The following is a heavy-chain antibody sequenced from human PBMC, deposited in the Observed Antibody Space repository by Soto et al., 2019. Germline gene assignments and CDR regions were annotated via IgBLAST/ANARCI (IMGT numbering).Heavy chain of an antibody. D-gene: IGHD2-15*01. CDR3: ARDGQDIVVVVAATSWFDP. V-gene: IGHV1-46*01. CDR2: INPSGGST. CDR1: GYTFTSYY. Sequence: ASVKVSCKASGYTFTSYYMHWVRQAPGQGLEWMGIINPSGGSTSYAQKFQGRVTMTRDTSTSTVYMELSSLRSEDTAVYYCARDGQDIVVVVAATSWFDPWGQGTLVTVSS. J-gene: IGHJ5*02.